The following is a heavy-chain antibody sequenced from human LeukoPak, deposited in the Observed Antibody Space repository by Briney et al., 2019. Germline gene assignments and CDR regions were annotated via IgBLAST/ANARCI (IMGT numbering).Heavy chain of an antibody. V-gene: IGHV3-23*01. Sequence: PGGSLRLPCAASGFTFSSYAMSWVRQAPGKGLEWVSAISGSGGSTYYADSVKGRFTISRDNSKNTLYLQMNSLRAEDTAVYYCAKDLRPDSSGWSGFQHWGQGTLVTVSS. CDR1: GFTFSSYA. D-gene: IGHD6-19*01. CDR3: AKDLRPDSSGWSGFQH. J-gene: IGHJ1*01. CDR2: ISGSGGST.